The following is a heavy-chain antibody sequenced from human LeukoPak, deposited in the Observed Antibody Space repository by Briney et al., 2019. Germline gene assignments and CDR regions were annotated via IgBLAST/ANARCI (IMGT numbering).Heavy chain of an antibody. V-gene: IGHV4-30-2*01. J-gene: IGHJ3*02. CDR3: RDVQSGPQAELAFDI. CDR1: GVSISGGGDY. D-gene: IGHD1-26*01. Sequence: SETLCLTRAVSGVSISGGGDYCSWIRHPPGEGLEWVVYIYPSASTSYNPSLKSRVTISVDRSKNQFSLRLKSVTAADTAVYCARDVQSGPQAELAFDIWGQGTMVTVSS. CDR2: IYPSAST.